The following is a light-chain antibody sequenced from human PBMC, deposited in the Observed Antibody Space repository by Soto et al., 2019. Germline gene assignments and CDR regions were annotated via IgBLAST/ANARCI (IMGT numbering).Light chain of an antibody. J-gene: IGKJ4*01. V-gene: IGKV3-15*01. Sequence: EIAMTQSPATLSVSPGERATLSCRASQSVSSNLAWYQQKPGQAPRLLIYGASTRATGIPARFSGGGSGTEFTLTISSLQSEDFAVYYCQQYNNWPLTFGGGTKVEIK. CDR1: QSVSSN. CDR3: QQYNNWPLT. CDR2: GAS.